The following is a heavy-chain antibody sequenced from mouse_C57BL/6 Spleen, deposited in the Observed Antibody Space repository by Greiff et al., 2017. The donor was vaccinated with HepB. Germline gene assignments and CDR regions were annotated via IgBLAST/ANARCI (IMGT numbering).Heavy chain of an antibody. J-gene: IGHJ1*03. D-gene: IGHD1-1*01. V-gene: IGHV7-3*01. CDR1: GFTFTDYY. Sequence: EVQLVESGGGLVQPGGSLSLSCAASGFTFTDYYMSWVRQPPGKALEWLGFIRNKANGYTTEYSASVKGRFTISRDNSQSILYLQMNALRAEDSATYYCARSPDTTVVATGYFDVWGTRTTVTVSS. CDR3: ARSPDTTVVATGYFDV. CDR2: IRNKANGYTT.